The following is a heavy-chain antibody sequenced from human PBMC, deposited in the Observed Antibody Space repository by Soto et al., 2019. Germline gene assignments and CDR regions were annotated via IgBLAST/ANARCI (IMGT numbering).Heavy chain of an antibody. CDR2: ISGSGGST. J-gene: IGHJ4*02. V-gene: IGHV3-23*01. D-gene: IGHD1-26*01. CDR3: AKDGWLLQYFGY. Sequence: GGSLRLSCAASGFTFSSYAMSWVRQAPGKGLEWVSAISGSGGSTYYADSVKGRFTNSRDNSKNTLYLQMNSLRAEDTAVYYCAKDGWLLQYFGYWGQGTLVTVSS. CDR1: GFTFSSYA.